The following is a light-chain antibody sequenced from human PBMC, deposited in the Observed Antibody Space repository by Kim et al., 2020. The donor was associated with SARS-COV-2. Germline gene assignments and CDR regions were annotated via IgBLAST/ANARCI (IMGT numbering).Light chain of an antibody. CDR2: DAS. V-gene: IGKV1D-13*01. J-gene: IGKJ4*01. CDR1: QGIDRT. Sequence: AIQLAQSPCSLSASPGDRVTITCRASQGIDRTLAWYQHRPGRAPKLLIYDASTLESGVPSRFSGSGSGTDFTLTISSLQPEDFATYYCQQFNNYVLTFGGGTKVDIK. CDR3: QQFNNYVLT.